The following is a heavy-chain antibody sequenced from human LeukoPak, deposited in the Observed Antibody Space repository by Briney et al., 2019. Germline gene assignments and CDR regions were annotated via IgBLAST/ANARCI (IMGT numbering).Heavy chain of an antibody. J-gene: IGHJ4*02. CDR2: IRSKAYGGTT. V-gene: IGHV3-49*03. Sequence: GGSLRLSCTASGFTFGDYAMSWFRQAPGKGLEWVGFIRSKAYGGTTEYAASVKGRFTVSRDDSKSIAYLQMNSLKTEDTAVYYCASRPYYLDYWGQGTLVTVSS. CDR3: ASRPYYLDY. CDR1: GFTFGDYA.